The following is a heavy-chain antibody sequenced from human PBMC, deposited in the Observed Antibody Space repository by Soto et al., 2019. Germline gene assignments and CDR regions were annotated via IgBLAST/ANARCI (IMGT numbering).Heavy chain of an antibody. D-gene: IGHD5-12*01. CDR3: AKAMVATDYYYYYGMDV. V-gene: IGHV3-23*01. CDR1: GFTFSSYA. J-gene: IGHJ6*02. Sequence: GGSLRLSCAASGFTFSSYAMSWVRQAPGKGLEWVSAISGSGGSTYYADSVKGRFTISRDNSKNTLYLQMNSLRAEDTAVYYCAKAMVATDYYYYYGMDVWGQGTTVIVSS. CDR2: ISGSGGST.